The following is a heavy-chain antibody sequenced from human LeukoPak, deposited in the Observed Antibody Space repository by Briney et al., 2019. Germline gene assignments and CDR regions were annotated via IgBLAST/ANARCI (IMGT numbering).Heavy chain of an antibody. Sequence: PGRSLRLSCAASGFTFDDYAMHWVRQAPGKGLEGVSGISWNSGSIGYADSVKGRFTISRDNAKNSLYLQMNSLRAEDMALYYCAKGTAMVLGWYFDLWGRGTLVTVSS. CDR1: GFTFDDYA. CDR3: AKGTAMVLGWYFDL. D-gene: IGHD5-18*01. CDR2: ISWNSGSI. V-gene: IGHV3-9*03. J-gene: IGHJ2*01.